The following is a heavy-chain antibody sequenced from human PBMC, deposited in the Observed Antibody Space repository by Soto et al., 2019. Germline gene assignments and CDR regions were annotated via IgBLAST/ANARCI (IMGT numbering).Heavy chain of an antibody. D-gene: IGHD2-2*02. Sequence: QVQLVQSGAEVKKPGASVKISCKASGYTFTTYAIHWVRQAPGQTLECRGWISTDNGNTKYSQKFQGRVTITSDTSASTAYMELSSLRSEDTAVYYCARDTPCDYWGQGTLVTVSS. V-gene: IGHV1-3*04. CDR1: GYTFTTYA. CDR3: ARDTPCDY. CDR2: ISTDNGNT. J-gene: IGHJ4*02.